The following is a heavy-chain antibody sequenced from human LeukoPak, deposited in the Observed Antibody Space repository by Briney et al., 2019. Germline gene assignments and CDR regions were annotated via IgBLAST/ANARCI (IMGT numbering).Heavy chain of an antibody. CDR1: GFTFNTYW. CDR3: ARDTYDGSGYHFYYMDV. D-gene: IGHD3-22*01. CDR2: IKEDGSEK. J-gene: IGHJ6*03. Sequence: PGGSLRLSCAVSGFTFNTYWMSWARQAPGKGLEWVANIKEDGSEKHYGDSVRGRFTISRDNAKNSLYLRMNSLRAEDTALYFCARDTYDGSGYHFYYMDVWGKGTTVTVSS. V-gene: IGHV3-7*01.